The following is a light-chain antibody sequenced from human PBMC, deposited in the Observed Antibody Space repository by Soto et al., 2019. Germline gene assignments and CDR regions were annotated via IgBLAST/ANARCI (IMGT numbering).Light chain of an antibody. CDR1: SSDVGGYDY. Sequence: QSALTQPPSASGSPGQSVTISCTGTSSDVGGYDYVSWYQQHPGKAPELMIYEVSNRPSGVSNRFSGSKSGNTASLTISGLQAEDEADYYCNSYTSSSTYVFGTGTKLTVL. CDR3: NSYTSSSTYV. V-gene: IGLV2-14*01. J-gene: IGLJ1*01. CDR2: EVS.